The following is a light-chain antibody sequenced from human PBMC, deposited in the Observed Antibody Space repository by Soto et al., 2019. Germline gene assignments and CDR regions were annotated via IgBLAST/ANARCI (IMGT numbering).Light chain of an antibody. CDR3: QQYNNWPRAT. CDR2: RTS. CDR1: QSISSN. J-gene: IGKJ4*01. V-gene: IGKV3-15*01. Sequence: EIFMTQSPATLSVSLWEIATLSCRASQSISSNLAWYQQKPGQAPRLLMFRTSSRATGFPARFSGSGSGTEFNLTISSLQSEDFGVYYCQQYNNWPRATFGGGTKVDI.